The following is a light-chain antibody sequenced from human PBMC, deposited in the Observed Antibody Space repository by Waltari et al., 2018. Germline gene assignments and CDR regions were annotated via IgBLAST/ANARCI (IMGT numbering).Light chain of an antibody. CDR2: EVN. Sequence: QSALTQPASVSGSPGQSITISCTGTSSDIGYYNHVSWYQQYPGRAPKLRIYEVNNRPSGVSDLVSGSKSDNTASLTISGLQAEDEAHYYCTSYTISTTWVFGGGTKLTVL. CDR3: TSYTISTTWV. V-gene: IGLV2-14*01. J-gene: IGLJ3*02. CDR1: SSDIGYYNH.